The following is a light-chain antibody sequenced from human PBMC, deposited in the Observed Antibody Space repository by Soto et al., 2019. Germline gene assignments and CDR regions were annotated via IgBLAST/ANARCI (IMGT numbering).Light chain of an antibody. CDR1: QRVSGSS. CDR3: QQYGNSPS. V-gene: IGKV3-20*01. CDR2: GGS. J-gene: IGKJ2*01. Sequence: LTQSPGTLSLSPGDRSTLSCRASQRVSGSSLSWYQQKPGQTPRLLIYGGSNRATGVTDRFSGSGSGADFTLTSSRLEPEDFAVYHCQQYGNSPSFGQGTKLEIK.